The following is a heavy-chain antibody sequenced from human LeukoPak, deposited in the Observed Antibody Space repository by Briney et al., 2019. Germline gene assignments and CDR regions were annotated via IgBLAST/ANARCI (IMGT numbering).Heavy chain of an antibody. Sequence: SETLSLTCTVSGYSIRSGYYWGWIRQPPGKGLEWIGSIYQSGSSYYNPSLKSRVTISVDTSKNQFSLKLSSVTAADTAVYYCARARGYYDSSGSFRGWGQGTLVTVSS. CDR1: GYSIRSGYY. CDR2: IYQSGSS. D-gene: IGHD3-22*01. CDR3: ARARGYYDSSGSFRG. V-gene: IGHV4-38-2*02. J-gene: IGHJ4*02.